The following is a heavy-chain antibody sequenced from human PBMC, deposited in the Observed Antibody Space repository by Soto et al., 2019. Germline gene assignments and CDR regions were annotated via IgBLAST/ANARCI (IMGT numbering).Heavy chain of an antibody. J-gene: IGHJ3*02. CDR2: INAGNGNT. Sequence: ASVKVSCKASGYTFTSYAMHWVRQAPGQRLEWMGWINAGNGNTKYSQKFQGRVTITRDTSASTAYMELSSLRSEDTAVYYCAGDRVITFGGVIVTPDAFDIWGQGTMVTVSS. V-gene: IGHV1-3*01. D-gene: IGHD3-16*02. CDR3: AGDRVITFGGVIVTPDAFDI. CDR1: GYTFTSYA.